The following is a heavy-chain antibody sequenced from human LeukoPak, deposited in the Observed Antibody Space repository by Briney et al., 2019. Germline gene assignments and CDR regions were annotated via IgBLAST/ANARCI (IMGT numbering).Heavy chain of an antibody. D-gene: IGHD3-22*01. J-gene: IGHJ4*02. Sequence: PGGSLRLSCAASGFTFSSYGMSWVRQTPGKGLEWVSVISGRGGTVYYADSVKGRFTISRDNSRNTPFLQMNTLRAEDTAVYYCAKDRYDSSGFYYPLDYWGPGTLVTVSS. CDR3: AKDRYDSSGFYYPLDY. V-gene: IGHV3-23*01. CDR2: ISGRGGTV. CDR1: GFTFSSYG.